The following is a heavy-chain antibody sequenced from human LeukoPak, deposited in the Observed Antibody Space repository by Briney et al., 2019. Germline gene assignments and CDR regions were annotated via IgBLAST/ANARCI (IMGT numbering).Heavy chain of an antibody. Sequence: PSETLSLTCTVSGGSISSSSYYWSWHRQPPGKGLEWIGYIYYSGSTNYNPSLKSRVTISVDTSKNQFSLKLSSVTAADTAVYYCARSAYDFWSGYPSPYMDVWGKGTTVTVSS. CDR3: ARSAYDFWSGYPSPYMDV. CDR1: GGSISSSSYY. D-gene: IGHD3-3*01. V-gene: IGHV4-61*01. CDR2: IYYSGST. J-gene: IGHJ6*03.